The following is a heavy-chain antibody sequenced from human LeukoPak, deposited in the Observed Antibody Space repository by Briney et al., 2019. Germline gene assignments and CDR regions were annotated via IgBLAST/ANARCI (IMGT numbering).Heavy chain of an antibody. CDR2: INHSGST. Sequence: SETPSLTCAVYGGSFSGYYWSWIRQPPGKGLEWIGEINHSGSTNYNPSLKSRVTISVDTYKNQFSLKLSSVTAADTAVYYCARVRNLRNWFDPWGQGTLVTVSS. J-gene: IGHJ5*02. V-gene: IGHV4-34*01. CDR1: GGSFSGYY. CDR3: ARVRNLRNWFDP.